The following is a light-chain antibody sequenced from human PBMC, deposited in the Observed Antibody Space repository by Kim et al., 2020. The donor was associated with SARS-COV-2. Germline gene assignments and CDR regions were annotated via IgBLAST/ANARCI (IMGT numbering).Light chain of an antibody. V-gene: IGKV3-20*01. CDR3: QQFDTSLWT. CDR1: QSVSSN. Sequence: WSPGERATLSCRASQSVSSNLGWYQQKPGQPPRLLIYGVSTRAAGIPDRFSGSGSGTDFTLTINRLEPEDFAVYYCQQFDTSLWTFGQGTKVDIK. CDR2: GVS. J-gene: IGKJ1*01.